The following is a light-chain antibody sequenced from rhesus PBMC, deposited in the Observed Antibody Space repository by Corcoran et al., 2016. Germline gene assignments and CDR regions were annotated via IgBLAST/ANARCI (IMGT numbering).Light chain of an antibody. CDR3: QQYNSAPRT. V-gene: IGKV1-21*01. J-gene: IGKJ1*01. Sequence: DIQMTQSPSSLSASVGDRVTITCRASQGISSWLAWYQQKPGKAPKLLIYKASDLQSGVPSRFSGNGSGTEFTRTISSLQPGDFATYYCQQYNSAPRTFGQGTKVEIK. CDR1: QGISSW. CDR2: KAS.